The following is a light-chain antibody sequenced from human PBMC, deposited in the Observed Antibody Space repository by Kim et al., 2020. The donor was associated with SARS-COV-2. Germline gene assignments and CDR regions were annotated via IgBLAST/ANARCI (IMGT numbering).Light chain of an antibody. J-gene: IGKJ2*03. CDR1: QTVLSNSNNKNY. CDR2: WAS. Sequence: RDTLNCQSSQTVLSNSNNKNYLAWYQQKPGQAPKLLIYWASIRESGVSDRFSGSGSETDFTLTISSLQAEDVAVYYCQQYYSTPPSFGQGTKLEI. CDR3: QQYYSTPPS. V-gene: IGKV4-1*01.